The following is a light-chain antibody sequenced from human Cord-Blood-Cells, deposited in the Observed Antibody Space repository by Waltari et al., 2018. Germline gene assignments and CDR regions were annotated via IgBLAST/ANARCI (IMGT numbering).Light chain of an antibody. CDR2: DVS. Sequence: QSALTQPASVSGSPGQSITISCTGTSSDVGGYNYVSWYQQHPGKAPKLMIYDVSKRPSGVSNRFSGSKSGNTASLTISGLQAEDEADYYCSSYTRSSTLWVFGGGTKLTVL. CDR3: SSYTRSSTLWV. V-gene: IGLV2-14*01. CDR1: SSDVGGYNY. J-gene: IGLJ3*02.